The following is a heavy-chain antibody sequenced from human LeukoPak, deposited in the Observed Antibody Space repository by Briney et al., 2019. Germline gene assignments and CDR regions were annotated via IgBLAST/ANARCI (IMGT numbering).Heavy chain of an antibody. CDR3: AKQRSGGSGWCMDY. CDR2: ITYDGSNE. D-gene: IGHD6-19*01. Sequence: GGSLRLSCAASGFTFRNYGMHWVRQAPGKGLEWVAVITYDGSNEYYTDSVKGRFTISRDDSRNTLYLQMNSLRAEDTAVYYCAKQRSGGSGWCMDYWGQGTLVTVSS. CDR1: GFTFRNYG. J-gene: IGHJ4*02. V-gene: IGHV3-30*18.